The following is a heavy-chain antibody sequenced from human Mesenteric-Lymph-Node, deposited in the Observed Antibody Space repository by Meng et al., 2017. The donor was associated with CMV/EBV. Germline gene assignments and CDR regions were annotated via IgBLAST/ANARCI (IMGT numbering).Heavy chain of an antibody. J-gene: IGHJ4*02. CDR3: ARIDKPGIAAAGTL. D-gene: IGHD6-13*01. CDR2: INPNSGGT. Sequence: KASGYAFSHYAIHWVRQAPGQGLEWMGRINPNSGGTNYAQKFQGRVTMTRDTSISTAYMELSRLRSDDTAVYYCARIDKPGIAAAGTLWGQGTLVTVSS. V-gene: IGHV1-2*06. CDR1: GYAFSHYA.